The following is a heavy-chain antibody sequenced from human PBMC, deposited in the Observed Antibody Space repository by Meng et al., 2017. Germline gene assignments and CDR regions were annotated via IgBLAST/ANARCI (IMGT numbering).Heavy chain of an antibody. V-gene: IGHV1-18*01. CDR3: ATRGNPYLNC. Sequence: AQLVQLGAQVKKPGASVKASCEASGYTLSRDGFSWVRQAPGQGLEWLVWINTYNGKTDYAQKFQGRITITTDTFTSTAYMELRNLRSDDTAVYYCATRGNPYLNCWGQGTLVTVSS. CDR1: GYTLSRDG. CDR2: INTYNGKT. J-gene: IGHJ4*02.